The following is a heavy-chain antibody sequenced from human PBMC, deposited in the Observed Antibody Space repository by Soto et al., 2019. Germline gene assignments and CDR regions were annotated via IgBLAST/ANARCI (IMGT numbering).Heavy chain of an antibody. V-gene: IGHV4-34*01. J-gene: IGHJ5*02. CDR2: INHSGST. D-gene: IGHD6-19*01. CDR3: AREFPTYSSGPNWFDP. CDR1: GGSFSGYY. Sequence: SETLSLTCAVYGGSFSGYYWSWIRQPPGKGLEWIGEINHSGSTNYNPSLKSRGTISVDTSKNQFSLKLSSVTAADTAVYYCAREFPTYSSGPNWFDPWGQGTLVTVSS.